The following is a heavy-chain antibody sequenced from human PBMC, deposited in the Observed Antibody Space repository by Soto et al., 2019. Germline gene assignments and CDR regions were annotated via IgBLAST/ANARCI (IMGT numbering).Heavy chain of an antibody. Sequence: PAAAMPSSGKGSGYSFTSYWIGWVRPMPGKGLEWMGIIYPGDSDTRYSPSFQGQVTISADKSISTAYLQWSSLKASDTAMYYCPRDKRRIVASTGDRGYYYGMDVLGEGITLSV. CDR3: PRDKRRIVASTGDRGYYYGMDV. CDR2: IYPGDSDT. CDR1: GYSFTSYW. D-gene: IGHD5-12*01. V-gene: IGHV5-51*01. J-gene: IGHJ6*02.